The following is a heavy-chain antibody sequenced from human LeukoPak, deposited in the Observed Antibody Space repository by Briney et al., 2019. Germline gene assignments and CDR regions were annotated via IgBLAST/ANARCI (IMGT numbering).Heavy chain of an antibody. CDR1: GGSISSSSYY. V-gene: IGHV4-61*05. D-gene: IGHD3-10*01. CDR2: IYYSGST. J-gene: IGHJ4*02. Sequence: SETLSLTCTVSGGSISSSSYYWGWIRQPPGKGLEWIGYIYYSGSTNYNPSLKSRVTISVDTSKNQFSLKLSSVTAADTAVYYCARGFYGSGSHNFDYWGQGTLVTVSS. CDR3: ARGFYGSGSHNFDY.